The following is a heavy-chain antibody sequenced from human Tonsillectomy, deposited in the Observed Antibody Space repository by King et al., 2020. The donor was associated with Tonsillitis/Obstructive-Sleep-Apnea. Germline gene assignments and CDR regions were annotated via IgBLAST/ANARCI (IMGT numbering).Heavy chain of an antibody. CDR2: IYYTGST. Sequence: VQLQESGPGLVKPSETLSLTCTVSGGSISSYYWSWIRQPPGKGLEWIGYIYYTGSTNYNSSLKSRVTISVDTSKNQFSLKLSSVTAADTAVYYCAGERYSTSSLDYWGQGTLVTVRS. D-gene: IGHD6-6*01. CDR3: AGERYSTSSLDY. V-gene: IGHV4-59*01. CDR1: GGSISSYY. J-gene: IGHJ4*02.